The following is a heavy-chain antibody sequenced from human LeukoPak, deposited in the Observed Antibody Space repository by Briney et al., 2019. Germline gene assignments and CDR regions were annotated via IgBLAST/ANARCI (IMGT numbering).Heavy chain of an antibody. D-gene: IGHD1-7*01. CDR3: AKEGKTRNWNYYQAKAVY. Sequence: GGSLRLSCAASGFTFSSYGMHWVRQAPGKGLEWVAFIRCDGSNKYYADSVKGRFTISRDNSKNTLYLQMNSLRAEDTAVYYCAKEGKTRNWNYYQAKAVYWGQGTLVTVSS. CDR2: IRCDGSNK. CDR1: GFTFSSYG. V-gene: IGHV3-30*02. J-gene: IGHJ4*02.